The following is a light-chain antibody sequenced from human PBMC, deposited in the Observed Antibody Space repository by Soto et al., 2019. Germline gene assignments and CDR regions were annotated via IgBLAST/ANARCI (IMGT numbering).Light chain of an antibody. J-gene: IGKJ4*01. Sequence: EIVLTQSPGTLSLSPGERATLSCRASQSVSSSYLAWYQQKPGQAPRLLIYGASSRATGIPDRFSGSGSGTDFTRTGSRLEPEVFAVYSCQQDGSSPRALTCGGGTKVEVK. CDR1: QSVSSSY. V-gene: IGKV3-20*01. CDR2: GAS. CDR3: QQDGSSPRALT.